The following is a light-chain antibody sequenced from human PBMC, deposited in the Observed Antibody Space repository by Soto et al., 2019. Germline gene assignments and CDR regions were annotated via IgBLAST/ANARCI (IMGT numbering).Light chain of an antibody. CDR3: QQYDNLPLT. J-gene: IGKJ4*01. CDR2: DAS. V-gene: IGKV1-33*01. CDR1: QSISSW. Sequence: DIQMTQSPSTLSASVGDRVTITCGASQSISSWLAWYQQKPGKAPKLLIYDASNLETGVPSRFSGSGSGTDFTFTISSLQSEDIATYYCQQYDNLPLTFGGGTKVDI.